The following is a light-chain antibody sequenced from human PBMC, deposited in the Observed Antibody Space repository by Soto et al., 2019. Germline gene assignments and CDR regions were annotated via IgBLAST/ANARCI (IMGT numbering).Light chain of an antibody. V-gene: IGLV1-44*01. Sequence: QSALTQPPTASGTPGQRVNISCSGSSFNIGSRAVSWYQQLPGTAPKLLIYANSQRPAGVSNRFSGSKSGNTASLTISGLQAEDEAVYYCCSYAGGSSLVFGGGTKLTVL. J-gene: IGLJ3*02. CDR2: ANS. CDR1: SFNIGSRA. CDR3: CSYAGGSSLV.